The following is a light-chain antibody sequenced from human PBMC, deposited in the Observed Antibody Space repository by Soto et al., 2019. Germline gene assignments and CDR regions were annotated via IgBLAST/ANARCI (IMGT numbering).Light chain of an antibody. CDR1: QSISSW. CDR3: QQYNSWLS. J-gene: IGKJ4*01. Sequence: DIQMTQSPSTLSASVGARVTITFRTSQSISSWLAWYQQKPGKAPKLLIYDASSLESGVPSRFSGSGSGTEFTLTISSLQPDDFATYYCQQYNSWLSFGGGTKVESK. V-gene: IGKV1-5*01. CDR2: DAS.